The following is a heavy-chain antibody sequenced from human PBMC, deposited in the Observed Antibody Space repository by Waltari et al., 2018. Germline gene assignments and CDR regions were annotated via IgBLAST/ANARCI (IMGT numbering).Heavy chain of an antibody. D-gene: IGHD3-3*01. J-gene: IGHJ3*02. Sequence: EVQLVEYGGGLVKSGGSQRLSCAASGFTFSSYSMNWVRQAPGKGLEWLSIISRSSTYIYYSDSVKGRFTISRDNAKNSVFLQMNSLRAEDTAMYYCARAGLSASGVVLDDAFDIWGQGT. CDR2: ISRSSTYI. V-gene: IGHV3-21*01. CDR1: GFTFSSYS. CDR3: ARAGLSASGVVLDDAFDI.